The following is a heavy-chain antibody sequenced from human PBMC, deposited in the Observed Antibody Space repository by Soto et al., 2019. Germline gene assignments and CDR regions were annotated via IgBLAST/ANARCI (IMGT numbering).Heavy chain of an antibody. Sequence: GGSLRLSCAASGFTFSSYSMNWVRQAPGKGLEWVSSISSSSSYIYYADSVKGRFTISRDSAKNSLYLQMNSLRAEDTAVYYCARDAGWFGEFYRWFDPWGQGTLVTVSS. CDR3: ARDAGWFGEFYRWFDP. CDR1: GFTFSSYS. V-gene: IGHV3-21*01. D-gene: IGHD3-10*01. J-gene: IGHJ5*02. CDR2: ISSSSSYI.